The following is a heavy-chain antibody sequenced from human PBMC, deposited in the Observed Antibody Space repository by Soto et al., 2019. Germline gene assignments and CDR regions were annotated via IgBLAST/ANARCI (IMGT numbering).Heavy chain of an antibody. Sequence: GESLKISCAASGFTFSNAWMSWVRQAPGTGLEWVGRIKSKTDGGTTDYAAPVKGRFTISRDDSKNTLYLQMNSLKTEDTAVYYCTTAEVFTEGAPKGWYDAFDIWGQGTMVTVSS. J-gene: IGHJ3*02. D-gene: IGHD6-19*01. CDR2: IKSKTDGGTT. V-gene: IGHV3-15*01. CDR1: GFTFSNAW. CDR3: TTAEVFTEGAPKGWYDAFDI.